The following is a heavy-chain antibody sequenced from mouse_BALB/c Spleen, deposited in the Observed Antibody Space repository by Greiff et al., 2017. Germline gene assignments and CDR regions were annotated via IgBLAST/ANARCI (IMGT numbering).Heavy chain of an antibody. CDR1: GYAFTNYL. D-gene: IGHD1-1*01. Sequence: QVQLQQSGAELVRPGTSVKVSCKASGYAFTNYLIEWVKQRPGQGLEWIGVINPGSGGTNYNEKFKGKATLTADKSSSTAYMQLSSLTSDDSAVYFCARRDYYGSSPAWFAYWGQGTLVTVSA. J-gene: IGHJ3*01. CDR2: INPGSGGT. V-gene: IGHV1-54*01. CDR3: ARRDYYGSSPAWFAY.